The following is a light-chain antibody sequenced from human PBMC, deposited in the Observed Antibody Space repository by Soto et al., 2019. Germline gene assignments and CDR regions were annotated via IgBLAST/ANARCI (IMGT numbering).Light chain of an antibody. Sequence: QSVLTQPASVSGSPGQSITISCTGTSSTVGGFNVVSWYQQHPGKAPKVIIYEGIKRRSGVSNRFSGSNSGSTASLTISGLQAEDEADYYCCSYVGATTYVFCTGTKLTVL. CDR1: SSTVGGFNV. CDR3: CSYVGATTYV. J-gene: IGLJ1*01. V-gene: IGLV2-23*01. CDR2: EGI.